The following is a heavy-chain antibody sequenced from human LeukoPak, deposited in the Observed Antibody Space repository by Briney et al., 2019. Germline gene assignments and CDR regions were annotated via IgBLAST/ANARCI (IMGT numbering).Heavy chain of an antibody. J-gene: IGHJ4*02. CDR1: GGSISGYH. CDR3: ARGTTVTTPSYFDY. CDR2: IYYSGSS. V-gene: IGHV4-59*12. D-gene: IGHD4-17*01. Sequence: SETLSLTCNVSGGSISGYHWSWIRQPPGKGLEWLGYIYYSGSSNYNPSLKSRVTISVDKSKNQFSLKLSSVTAADTAVYYCARGTTVTTPSYFDYWGQGTLVTVSS.